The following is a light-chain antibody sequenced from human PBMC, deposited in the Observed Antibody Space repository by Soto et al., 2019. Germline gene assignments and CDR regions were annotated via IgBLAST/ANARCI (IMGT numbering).Light chain of an antibody. CDR1: QSVRNN. J-gene: IGKJ4*01. CDR2: GAS. CDR3: QQYGNSPFT. Sequence: EIVLTQFPDTLSLSPGERATLSCRASQSVRNNLAWYQQKPGQAPRLLIYGASNRATGIPDRFSGSGSGTDFTLTIGRLEPEDFEVYYCQQYGNSPFTFGGGTKVDIK. V-gene: IGKV3-20*01.